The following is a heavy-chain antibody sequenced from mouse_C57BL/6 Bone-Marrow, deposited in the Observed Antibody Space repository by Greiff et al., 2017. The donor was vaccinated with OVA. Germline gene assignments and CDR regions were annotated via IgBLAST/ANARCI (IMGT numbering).Heavy chain of an antibody. CDR1: GYTFTGYW. J-gene: IGHJ4*01. Sequence: QVQLQQSGAELMKPGASVKLSCKATGYTFTGYWIEWVKQRPGHGLEWIGEILPGSGSTNYNEKFKGKATFTADTSSNTAYMQLSILTTEDSAIYYCLLRFSTGFYAMDYWGQGTSVTVSS. CDR2: ILPGSGST. D-gene: IGHD4-1*02. V-gene: IGHV1-9*01. CDR3: LLRFSTGFYAMDY.